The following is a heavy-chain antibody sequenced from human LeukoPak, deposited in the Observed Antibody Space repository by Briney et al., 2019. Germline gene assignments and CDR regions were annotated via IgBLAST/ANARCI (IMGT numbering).Heavy chain of an antibody. D-gene: IGHD3-22*01. V-gene: IGHV1-18*01. J-gene: IGHJ4*02. CDR1: GYTFTSYG. CDR2: ISAYNGNT. CDR3: ARAEGYYYDSSGYWSVPFDY. Sequence: GASVKVSCKASGYTFTSYGINWVRQAPGQGLEWMGWISAYNGNTNYAQNLQGRVTMTRDTSISTAYMELSRLRSDDTAVYYCARAEGYYYDSSGYWSVPFDYWGQGTLVTVSS.